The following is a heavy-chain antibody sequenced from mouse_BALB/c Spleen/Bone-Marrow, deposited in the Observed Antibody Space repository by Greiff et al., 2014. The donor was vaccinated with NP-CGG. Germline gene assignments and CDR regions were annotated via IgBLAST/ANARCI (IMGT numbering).Heavy chain of an antibody. D-gene: IGHD1-1*01. CDR3: TIRYYAMDY. CDR1: GYTFTRYT. Sequence: QVQLQQSGAELARPGASVKTSCQASGYTFTRYTMHWEKQRPGQGLEWIGYIIPSSGYTNYNQKFKDKATLTADKSSSTAYMQLSSLTSEDSAVYYCTIRYYAMDYWGQGTSVTVFS. V-gene: IGHV1-4*01. CDR2: IIPSSGYT. J-gene: IGHJ4*01.